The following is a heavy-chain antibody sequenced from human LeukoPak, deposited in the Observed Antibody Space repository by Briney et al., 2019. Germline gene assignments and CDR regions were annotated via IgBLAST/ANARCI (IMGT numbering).Heavy chain of an antibody. Sequence: SETLSLTCAVYGGSFSGYYWSWIRQPPGKGLEWIGEINHSGSTNYNPSLKSRVTISVDTSKNQFSLKLSSVTAADTAVYYCARSDAGAWAPLADFDYWGQGTLVTVSS. D-gene: IGHD6-13*01. CDR1: GGSFSGYY. V-gene: IGHV4-34*01. J-gene: IGHJ4*02. CDR3: ARSDAGAWAPLADFDY. CDR2: INHSGST.